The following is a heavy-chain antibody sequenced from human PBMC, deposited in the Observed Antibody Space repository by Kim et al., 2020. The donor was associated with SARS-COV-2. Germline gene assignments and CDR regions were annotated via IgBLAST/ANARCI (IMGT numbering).Heavy chain of an antibody. D-gene: IGHD6-13*01. V-gene: IGHV3-23*01. CDR2: ITRSGDTT. Sequence: GGSLRLSCAVSGFTFSSNAMSWVRQAPEKGLEWVSAITRSGDTTYYADSVRGRFTISRDNSKNTLYLQMDSLRADDTAIYYCAKDLFWAAAGDYWGQGTLVTVS. CDR3: AKDLFWAAAGDY. J-gene: IGHJ4*02. CDR1: GFTFSSNA.